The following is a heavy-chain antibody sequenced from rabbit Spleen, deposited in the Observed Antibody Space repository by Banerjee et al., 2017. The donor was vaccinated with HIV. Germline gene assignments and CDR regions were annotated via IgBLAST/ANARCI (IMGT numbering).Heavy chain of an antibody. Sequence: QSLEESGGDLVKPGASLTLTCKASGFDFSRNYYMCWVRQAPGKGLEWIACIEGGSSAFSYFASWAKGRFTISKTSSTTVTLQVTSLTAADTATYFCARGSAAMTMVITGYYFNFWGPGTLVTVS. V-gene: IGHV1S40*01. J-gene: IGHJ4*01. D-gene: IGHD2-1*01. CDR1: GFDFSRNYY. CDR2: IEGGSSAFS. CDR3: ARGSAAMTMVITGYYFNF.